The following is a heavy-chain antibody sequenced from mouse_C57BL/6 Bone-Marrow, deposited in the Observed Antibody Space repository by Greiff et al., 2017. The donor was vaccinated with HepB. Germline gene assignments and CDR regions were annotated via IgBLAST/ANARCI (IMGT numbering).Heavy chain of an antibody. CDR1: GFSLTSYG. J-gene: IGHJ4*01. CDR3: ARKTYDKGAMDY. V-gene: IGHV2-2*01. Sequence: VQLQQSGPGLVQPSQSLSITCTVSGFSLTSYGVHWVRQSPGKGLEWLGVIWSGGSTDYNAAFISRLSISKDNSKSQVFFKMNSLQADDTAIYDCARKTYDKGAMDYEGQGTAVTVSS. D-gene: IGHD2-12*01. CDR2: IWSGGST.